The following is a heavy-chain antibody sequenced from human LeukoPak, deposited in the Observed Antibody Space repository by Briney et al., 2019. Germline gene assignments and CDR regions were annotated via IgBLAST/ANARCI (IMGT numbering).Heavy chain of an antibody. D-gene: IGHD5-18*01. CDR3: TRIKANSYGSDAFDL. Sequence: GGSLRLSCAASGFTFSFYDFHWVRQVAGKGLEWVSTIGTAGDTHYPDSVKGRFTISRENAKNSLYLQMNSLRAGDTAVYYCTRIKANSYGSDAFDLWGQGTTVTVSS. J-gene: IGHJ3*01. V-gene: IGHV3-13*04. CDR1: GFTFSFYD. CDR2: IGTAGDT.